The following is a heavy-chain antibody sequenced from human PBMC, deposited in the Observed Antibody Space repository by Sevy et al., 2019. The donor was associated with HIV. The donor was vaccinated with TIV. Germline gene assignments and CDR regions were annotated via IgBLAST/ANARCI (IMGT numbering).Heavy chain of an antibody. CDR2: IKSEFDGGAI. J-gene: IGHJ6*02. CDR3: ITDPAYRGYDEEVINYYFYGMDV. CDR1: GFTFSSAW. Sequence: GGSLRLSCTASGFTFSSAWMSWVRQAPGKGLEWVGRIKSEFDGGAIDYAEPVEGRFSISREDSKTTVYLQMNSLKTDDTAVYYCITDPAYRGYDEEVINYYFYGMDVWGQGTTVTVSS. D-gene: IGHD5-12*01. V-gene: IGHV3-15*01.